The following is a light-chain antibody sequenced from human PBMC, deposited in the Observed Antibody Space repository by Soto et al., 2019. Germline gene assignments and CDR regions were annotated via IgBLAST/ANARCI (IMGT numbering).Light chain of an antibody. J-gene: IGLJ2*01. V-gene: IGLV2-23*02. CDR2: EAS. CDR1: GSDVRTYNL. Sequence: QSALTQPASVSGSPGQSITISCTVTGSDVRTYNLVSWYQQHPGKVPKLIIYEASKRPSGVSNRFSGSQPGNTASLTVSGLQAEDEADYYCWSYAGNTIFVFGGGTKLTVL. CDR3: WSYAGNTIFV.